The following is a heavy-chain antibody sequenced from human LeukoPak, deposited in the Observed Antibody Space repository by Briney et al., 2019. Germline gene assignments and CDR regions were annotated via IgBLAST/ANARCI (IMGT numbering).Heavy chain of an antibody. V-gene: IGHV4-34*01. CDR3: ARGRYSYGSYNWFDP. D-gene: IGHD5-18*01. CDR1: GGSFSGYY. J-gene: IGHJ5*02. Sequence: SETLSLTCAVYGGSFSGYYWSWIRQPPGKGLEWIGEINHSGSTNYNPSLKSRVTISVDTSENQFSLKLSSVTAADTAVYYCARGRYSYGSYNWFDPWGQGTLVTVSS. CDR2: INHSGST.